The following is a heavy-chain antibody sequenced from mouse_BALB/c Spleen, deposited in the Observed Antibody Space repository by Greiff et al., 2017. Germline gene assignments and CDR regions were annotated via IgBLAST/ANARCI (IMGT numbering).Heavy chain of an antibody. D-gene: IGHD2-14*01. CDR1: GYTFTSYV. CDR2: INPYNDGT. V-gene: IGHV1-14*01. Sequence: EVQLQQSGPELVKPGASVKMSCKASGYTFTSYVMHWVKQKPGQGLEWIGYINPYNDGTKYNEKFKGKATLTADKSSSTAYMQLSSLTSDDSAVYFCARQGTDYAMDYWGQGTSVTVSS. J-gene: IGHJ4*01. CDR3: ARQGTDYAMDY.